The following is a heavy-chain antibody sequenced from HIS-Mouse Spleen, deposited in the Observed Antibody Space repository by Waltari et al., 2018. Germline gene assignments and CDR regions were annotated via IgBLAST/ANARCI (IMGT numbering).Heavy chain of an antibody. Sequence: QVTLRESGPALVKPTQTLTLTCTFSGFSLSTSGMCVSWIRQPPGKALEWLARIDWDDDKYYSTTLKTKLNNSKDTSKNQVVLTMTNMDPVDTATYYCARVQAGKLELPFDYWGQGTLVTVSS. V-gene: IGHV2-70*15. J-gene: IGHJ4*02. CDR1: GFSLSTSGMC. D-gene: IGHD1-7*01. CDR2: IDWDDDK. CDR3: ARVQAGKLELPFDY.